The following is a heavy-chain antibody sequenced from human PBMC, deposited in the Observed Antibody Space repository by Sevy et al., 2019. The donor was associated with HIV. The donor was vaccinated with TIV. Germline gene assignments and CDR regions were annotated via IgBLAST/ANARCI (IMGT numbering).Heavy chain of an antibody. V-gene: IGHV3-30*04. CDR2: ISFDASNK. J-gene: IGHJ1*01. D-gene: IGHD1-1*01. CDR1: GFTFSRYS. CDR3: ALERLSSDVAEYFQN. Sequence: GGSLRLSCAASGFTFSRYSMHWVRQAPGKGLEWVATISFDASNKHFADSVKGRFTISRDNFQNSLFLQMNSLRPEDTAVYYCALERLSSDVAEYFQNWGQGTLVTVSS.